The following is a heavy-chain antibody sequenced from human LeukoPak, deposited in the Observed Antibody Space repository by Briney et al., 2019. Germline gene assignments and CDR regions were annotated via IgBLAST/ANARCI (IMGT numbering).Heavy chain of an antibody. J-gene: IGHJ4*02. Sequence: GGSLRLSCAASGFTFNNYAMNWVRQAPGKGLEWVSGISGSGAGTYYGDSVKGRFTISRDNSKSTLYLQMNSLRAEDTAVYYCAKTPVGGSNCYYFDHWGQGTLVTVSS. D-gene: IGHD4-11*01. CDR1: GFTFNNYA. CDR2: ISGSGAGT. CDR3: AKTPVGGSNCYYFDH. V-gene: IGHV3-23*01.